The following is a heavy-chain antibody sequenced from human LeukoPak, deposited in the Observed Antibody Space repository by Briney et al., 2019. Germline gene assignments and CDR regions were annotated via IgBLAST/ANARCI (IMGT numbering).Heavy chain of an antibody. V-gene: IGHV3-21*01. CDR2: ISSSSSYI. D-gene: IGHD6-13*01. J-gene: IGHJ4*02. CDR3: GRGGKVEQLVLAR. Sequence: GGSLRLSCAASGFTFSSYSMNWVRQAPGKGLEWVSSISSSSSYIYYADSVKGRFTISRDNAKNTLYLQVNSLRAEDTAVYYCGRGGKVEQLVLARWGQGSLVTVSS. CDR1: GFTFSSYS.